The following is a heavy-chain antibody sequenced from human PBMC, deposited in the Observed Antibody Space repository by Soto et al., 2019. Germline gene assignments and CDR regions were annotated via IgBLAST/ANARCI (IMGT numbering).Heavy chain of an antibody. CDR1: SGSLSGYY. CDR2: LSPSGTT. Sequence: SETLSLTCSLYSGSLSGYYWSWIRQPPGKGLEWIGELSPSGTTNYSPSLKSRVPISVDTSKNQFSLNLTSLTAADTAVYYCARAPKVSGSAQTRPDFWGQGSLVTVSS. J-gene: IGHJ4*02. V-gene: IGHV4-34*01. D-gene: IGHD6-6*01. CDR3: ARAPKVSGSAQTRPDF.